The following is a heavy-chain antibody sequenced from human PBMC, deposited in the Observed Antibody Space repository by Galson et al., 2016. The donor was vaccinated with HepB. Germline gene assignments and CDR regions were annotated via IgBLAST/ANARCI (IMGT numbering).Heavy chain of an antibody. Sequence: SLRLSCAASGFSFTNYNMNWVRQAPGKGLEWVSSISGSSSYIQYADSVKGRFTLSRDNAKNSLYLQMNSLRADDTAVYYCARDKGTYSAYDYSRYYYYGMDVWGQGTTVTVSS. CDR1: GFSFTNYN. V-gene: IGHV3-21*01. J-gene: IGHJ6*02. CDR2: ISGSSSYI. CDR3: ARDKGTYSAYDYSRYYYYGMDV. D-gene: IGHD5-12*01.